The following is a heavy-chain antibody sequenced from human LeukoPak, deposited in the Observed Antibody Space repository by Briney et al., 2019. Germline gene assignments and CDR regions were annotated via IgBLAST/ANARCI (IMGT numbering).Heavy chain of an antibody. Sequence: GGSLRLSCLASGFSFHPYAMNWVRQTPGKGLEWVALISVSSDKTHFADSVKGRFNISRDNSKNTLYLQMNTLRADDTAVHFFSKGRGVQPAAGRNFDSWGEGALVTVSS. D-gene: IGHD1-26*01. J-gene: IGHJ5*01. V-gene: IGHV3-23*01. CDR2: ISVSSDKT. CDR3: SKGRGVQPAAGRNFDS. CDR1: GFSFHPYA.